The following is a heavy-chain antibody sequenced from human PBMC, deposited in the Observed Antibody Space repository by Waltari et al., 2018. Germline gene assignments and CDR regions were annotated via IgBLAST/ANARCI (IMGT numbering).Heavy chain of an antibody. CDR1: GGSISSHY. CDR3: ARRGIVGATPSGIDY. D-gene: IGHD1-26*01. J-gene: IGHJ4*02. V-gene: IGHV4-59*11. CDR2: IYYSGTT. Sequence: QVQLQESGPGLVKPSETLSLTCTVSGGSISSHYWSWIRQPPGKGLEWIGYIYYSGTTNYNPSLKSRVTISVDTSKNQFSLKLSSVTAADTAVYYCARRGIVGATPSGIDYWGQGTLVTVSS.